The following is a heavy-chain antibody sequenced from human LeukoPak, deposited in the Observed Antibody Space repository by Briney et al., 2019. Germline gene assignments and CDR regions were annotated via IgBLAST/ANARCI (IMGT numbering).Heavy chain of an antibody. Sequence: GGSPRLSCAASGFTFSDYYMSWIRQAPGKGLEWVAYISSSGNTRYYADSVKGRFTISRDNAKNSLYLQMNSLRAEDTAVYYCVTEVADTAMGLFGYWGQGTLVTVSS. V-gene: IGHV3-11*04. J-gene: IGHJ4*02. CDR2: ISSSGNTR. CDR1: GFTFSDYY. CDR3: VTEVADTAMGLFGY. D-gene: IGHD5-18*01.